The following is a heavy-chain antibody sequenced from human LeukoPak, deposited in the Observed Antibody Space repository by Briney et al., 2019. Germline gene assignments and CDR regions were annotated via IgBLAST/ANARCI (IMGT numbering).Heavy chain of an antibody. CDR2: MNPRNGNT. D-gene: IGHD3-10*01. CDR3: VRDGEGVAISVNYWFDP. Sequence: GASVKVSCTASGFTFTNYDINWVRQATGQGLEWIGWMNPRNGNTGYAQKFQGRVTMTRDTSISTAYMELRSLRSEDTAVYYCVRDGEGVAISVNYWFDPWGQGTLVTVSS. CDR1: GFTFTNYD. J-gene: IGHJ5*02. V-gene: IGHV1-8*01.